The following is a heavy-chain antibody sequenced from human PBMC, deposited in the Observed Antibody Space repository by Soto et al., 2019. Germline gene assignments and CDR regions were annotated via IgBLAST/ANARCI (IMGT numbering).Heavy chain of an antibody. CDR1: GGSISSGGYY. CDR2: IYFSGNT. D-gene: IGHD1-26*01. CDR3: ARYRGVGNWFDP. J-gene: IGHJ5*02. Sequence: QVQLQESGPGLVKPSQTLSLTCSVSGGSISSGGYYWSWIRQYPEKGLDWVGYIYFSGNTYYHPSLTRRVTISLDTSKNQFSLKLSSVTAADTAVYYCARYRGVGNWFDPWGQGTLVTVSS. V-gene: IGHV4-31*03.